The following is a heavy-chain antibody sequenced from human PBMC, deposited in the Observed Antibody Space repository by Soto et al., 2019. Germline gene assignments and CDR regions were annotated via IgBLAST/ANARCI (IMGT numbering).Heavy chain of an antibody. Sequence: EVQLVDSGGGFVQPGSSLRLSCAASGFTFDDYVMHCVQHAPVQALEWVSGSSCNSDSISYADSVKGRFTISIDNAKHSLYLPMNSLRSEDTDMYYCAKSVLWAGFLEWLYFDYWGQGTLFTVSA. D-gene: IGHD3-3*01. CDR1: GFTFDDYV. CDR3: AKSVLWAGFLEWLYFDY. V-gene: IGHV3-9*01. J-gene: IGHJ4*02. CDR2: SSCNSDSI.